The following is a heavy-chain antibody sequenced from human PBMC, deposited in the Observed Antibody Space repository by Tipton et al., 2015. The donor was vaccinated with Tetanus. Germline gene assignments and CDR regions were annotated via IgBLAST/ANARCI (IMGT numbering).Heavy chain of an antibody. J-gene: IGHJ6*02. CDR3: ASGSAIRHGLDV. Sequence: VQLVQSGPEVKKPGASVNVSCRASGYTYTSYGINWVRQSPGRGLEWLGWMNPKTGKTSYAQSFQGRVSMTTNTLITTAYMELSSLNSDDTAVYFCASGSAIRHGLDVWGHGTTVIVSS. V-gene: IGHV1-8*01. CDR2: MNPKTGKT. D-gene: IGHD2-2*01. CDR1: GYTYTSYG.